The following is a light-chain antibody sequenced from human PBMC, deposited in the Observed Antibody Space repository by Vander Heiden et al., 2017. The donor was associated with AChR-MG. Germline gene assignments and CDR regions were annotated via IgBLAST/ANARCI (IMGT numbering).Light chain of an antibody. CDR2: DAS. Sequence: DIQMTQSPSSLSASVGDRVTLTCKASQDISNYLNWYQQKPGKAPKLLIYDASNLKTGVPSRFSGSGSGTDFTFTISSLQPEDTATYYCQHDDNLPRTFGQGTKLEIK. J-gene: IGKJ2*01. CDR3: QHDDNLPRT. V-gene: IGKV1-33*01. CDR1: QDISNY.